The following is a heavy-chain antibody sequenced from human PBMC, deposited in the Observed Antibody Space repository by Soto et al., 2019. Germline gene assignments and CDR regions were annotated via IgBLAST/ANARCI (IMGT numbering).Heavy chain of an antibody. V-gene: IGHV4-39*01. CDR3: ARRRDETYYDILTGRKLNWFDP. J-gene: IGHJ5*02. CDR1: GGSISSSSYY. Sequence: SETLSLTCTVSGGSISSSSYYWGWIRQPPGKGLEWIGSIYYSGSTYYNPSLKSRVTISVDTPKNQFSLKLSSVTAADTAVYYCARRRDETYYDILTGRKLNWFDPWGQGTLVTVSS. CDR2: IYYSGST. D-gene: IGHD3-9*01.